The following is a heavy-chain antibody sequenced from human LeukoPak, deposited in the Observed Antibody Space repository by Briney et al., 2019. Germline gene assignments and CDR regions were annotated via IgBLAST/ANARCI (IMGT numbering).Heavy chain of an antibody. CDR1: GYTFTDYY. D-gene: IGHD2-15*01. Sequence: ASVKVSCKASGYTFTDYYIHWVRQAPGQGLEWMGWIDPKSGGTSFAQKFQGRVTMTRDTSISTAYMELSRLRSDDTAVYYCAREALGGSYDYWGQGTLVTVSS. J-gene: IGHJ4*02. CDR3: AREALGGSYDY. CDR2: IDPKSGGT. V-gene: IGHV1-2*02.